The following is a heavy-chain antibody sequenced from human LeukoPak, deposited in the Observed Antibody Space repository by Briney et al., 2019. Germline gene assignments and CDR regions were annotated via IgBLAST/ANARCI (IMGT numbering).Heavy chain of an antibody. CDR2: IYTSGST. CDR1: GGSISSGSYY. CDR3: ASGYYYRQDY. J-gene: IGHJ4*02. D-gene: IGHD3-22*01. V-gene: IGHV4-61*02. Sequence: SQTLSLTCTVSGGSISSGSYYWSWIRQPAGKGLEWIGRIYTSGSTNYNPSLKSRVTISVDTSKNQFSLQLSSVTAAGTAVYYCASGYYYRQDYWGQGTLVTVSS.